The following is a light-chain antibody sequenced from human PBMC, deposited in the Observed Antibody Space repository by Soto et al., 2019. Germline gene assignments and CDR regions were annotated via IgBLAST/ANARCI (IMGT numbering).Light chain of an antibody. J-gene: IGKJ1*01. Sequence: EIVLTQSPGTLSLSPGERATLSCRASQSVSSSYLAWYQQKPGQAPRLLIYGASNRVTGIPDRFSGSGSGTEFTLTISRLEPEDFAVDDCQQYGSSGTFGQGTKVDIK. CDR1: QSVSSSY. V-gene: IGKV3-20*01. CDR2: GAS. CDR3: QQYGSSGT.